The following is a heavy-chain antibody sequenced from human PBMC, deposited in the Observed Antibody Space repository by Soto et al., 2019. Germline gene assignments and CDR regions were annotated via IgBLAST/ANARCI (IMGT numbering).Heavy chain of an antibody. J-gene: IGHJ4*02. CDR3: VSVNGYFES. V-gene: IGHV3-48*03. Sequence: PGGSLRLSCAASGFTFSTYEMNWVRQAPGKGLQWVSYINRSGDTKHYADSAKGRFTISRDNAKNSLYLQMNSLRAEDTALYYCVSVNGYFESWGQGXLVTVSS. D-gene: IGHD2-8*01. CDR2: INRSGDTK. CDR1: GFTFSTYE.